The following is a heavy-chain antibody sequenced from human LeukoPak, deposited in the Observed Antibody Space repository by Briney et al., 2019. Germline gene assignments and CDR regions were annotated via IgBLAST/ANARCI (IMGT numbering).Heavy chain of an antibody. Sequence: ASVKVSCKASGYTFTGYYMHWVRQAPGQGLEWMGWINPNSGGTNYAQKFQGRVTMTRDTSISTAYMELSRLRSDDTAVYYCAWDIGYCSGGSCQPSLRWDYWGQGTLVTVSS. V-gene: IGHV1-2*02. J-gene: IGHJ4*02. CDR3: AWDIGYCSGGSCQPSLRWDY. CDR1: GYTFTGYY. CDR2: INPNSGGT. D-gene: IGHD2-15*01.